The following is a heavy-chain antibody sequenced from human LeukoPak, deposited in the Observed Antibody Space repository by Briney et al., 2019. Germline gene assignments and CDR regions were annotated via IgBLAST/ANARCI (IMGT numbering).Heavy chain of an antibody. J-gene: IGHJ4*02. CDR2: IYYSGST. D-gene: IGHD3-9*01. CDR3: ARGLAYYDILTGYYY. V-gene: IGHV4-39*01. Sequence: PSETLSLTCTVSGGSISSSSYYWGWIRQPPGKGLEWIGSIYYSGSTYYNPSLKSRVTISVDTSKNQFSLKLSSVTAADTAVYYCARGLAYYDILTGYYYWGQGTLVTVSS. CDR1: GGSISSSSYY.